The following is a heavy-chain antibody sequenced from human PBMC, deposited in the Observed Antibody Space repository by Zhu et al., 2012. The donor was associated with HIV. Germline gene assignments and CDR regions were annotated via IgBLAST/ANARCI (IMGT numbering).Heavy chain of an antibody. Sequence: QVQLQQWGAGLLKPSETLSLTCAVYGGSFSGYYWSWIRQPSGKGLEWIGEINHSGSTNYNPSLKSRVTISVDTSKNQFSLKLSSVTAADTAVYYCARALGIAVAGTGYYYYGMDVWGQGTTVTVSS. V-gene: IGHV4-34*01. D-gene: IGHD6-19*01. CDR3: ARALGIAVAGTGYYYYGMDV. CDR2: INHSGST. J-gene: IGHJ6*02. CDR1: GGSFSGYY.